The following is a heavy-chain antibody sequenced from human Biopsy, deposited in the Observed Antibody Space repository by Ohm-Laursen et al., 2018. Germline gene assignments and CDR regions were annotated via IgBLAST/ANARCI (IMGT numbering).Heavy chain of an antibody. Sequence: GTLSLTCPVSGGSISSSTPYYWAWLRQPPGKGLEWIGSFYNTETTFYNPSLKSRVTISVDTSTNQFSLKVSFVTAADTALYFCARHPTGFWFDPWGHGTLVTVSS. CDR1: GGSISSSTPYY. CDR3: ARHPTGFWFDP. V-gene: IGHV4-39*01. J-gene: IGHJ5*02. CDR2: FYNTETT.